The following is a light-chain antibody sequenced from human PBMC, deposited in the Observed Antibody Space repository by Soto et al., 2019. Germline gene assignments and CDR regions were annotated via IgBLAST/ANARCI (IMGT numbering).Light chain of an antibody. CDR1: QSILSSSNNKNS. CDR3: QQYYSSVVT. J-gene: IGKJ5*01. V-gene: IGKV4-1*01. CDR2: WAS. Sequence: DIVMTQSPDSLAVSLGERATINCKSSQSILSSSNNKNSLAWFQQQPGQPPKLLIYWASTRESGVPDRFSGSWSVTDFTLTISSLQTEDVAVYYCQQYYSSVVTFGQGTRLEIK.